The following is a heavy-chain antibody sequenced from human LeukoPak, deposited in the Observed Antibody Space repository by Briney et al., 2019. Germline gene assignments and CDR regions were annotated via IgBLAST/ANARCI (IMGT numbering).Heavy chain of an antibody. D-gene: IGHD6-25*01. CDR1: GYTFTSYA. J-gene: IGHJ3*02. CDR3: ATPVKGGRRNAFDI. CDR2: INAGNGNT. Sequence: ASVKVSCKASGYTFTSYAMHWVRQAPGQRLEWMGWINAGNGNTKYSQKFQGRVTMTEDTSTDTAYMELSSLRSEDTAVYYCATPVKGGRRNAFDIWGQGTMVTVSS. V-gene: IGHV1-3*01.